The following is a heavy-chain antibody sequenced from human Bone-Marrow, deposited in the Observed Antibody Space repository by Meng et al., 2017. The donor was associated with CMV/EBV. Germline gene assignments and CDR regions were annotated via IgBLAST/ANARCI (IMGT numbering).Heavy chain of an antibody. J-gene: IGHJ6*02. D-gene: IGHD6-6*01. CDR3: ASSSSSGRGGAIYYYYGWDV. Sequence: SVKVSCKASGGTFSSYAISWVRQAPGQGLEWMGGIIPILGIANYAQKFQGRVTITADKSTSTAYMELSSLRSEDTAVYYCASSSSSGRGGAIYYYYGWDVWGQGTTVNVAS. CDR1: GGTFSSYA. V-gene: IGHV1-69*10. CDR2: IIPILGIA.